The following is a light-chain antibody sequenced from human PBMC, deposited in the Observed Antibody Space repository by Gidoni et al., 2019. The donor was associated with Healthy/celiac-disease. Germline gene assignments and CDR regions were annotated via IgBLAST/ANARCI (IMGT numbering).Light chain of an antibody. Sequence: QSVLTQPPSVSGAPGQRVTIPCTGSSSNNGAGYDVHWYQQLPGTAPKLLIYGNSNRPSGVPDRFSGSKSGTSASLAITGLQAEDEADYCCQSYDSSLSGYVFGTGTKVTVL. V-gene: IGLV1-40*01. CDR2: GNS. CDR1: SSNNGAGYD. J-gene: IGLJ1*01. CDR3: QSYDSSLSGYV.